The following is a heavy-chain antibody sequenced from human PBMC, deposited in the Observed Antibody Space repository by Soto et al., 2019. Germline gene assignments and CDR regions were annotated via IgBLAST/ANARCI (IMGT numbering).Heavy chain of an antibody. J-gene: IGHJ4*02. V-gene: IGHV4-59*01. CDR2: IYYSGST. Sequence: SETLSVTCTVSCGSISSYYWSWIRQPPGKGLEWIGYIYYSGSTNYNPSLKSRVTISVDTSKNQFSLKLSSVTAADTAVYYYASHKKNWNDAGLFDYWGQGTLVTVS. CDR1: CGSISSYY. CDR3: ASHKKNWNDAGLFDY. D-gene: IGHD1-1*01.